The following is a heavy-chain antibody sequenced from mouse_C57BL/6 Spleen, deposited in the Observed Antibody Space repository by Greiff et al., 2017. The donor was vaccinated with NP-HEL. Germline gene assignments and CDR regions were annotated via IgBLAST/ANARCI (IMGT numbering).Heavy chain of an antibody. CDR2: IYPGDGDT. V-gene: IGHV1-82*01. CDR1: GYAFSSSW. Sequence: VQLQQSGPELVKPGASVKISCKASGYAFSSSWMNWVKQRPGKGLEWIGRIYPGDGDTNYNGKFKGKATLTADKSSSTAYMQLSSLTSADSAVYFCARGLGSSYVAYWGQGTLVTVSA. D-gene: IGHD1-1*01. CDR3: ARGLGSSYVAY. J-gene: IGHJ3*01.